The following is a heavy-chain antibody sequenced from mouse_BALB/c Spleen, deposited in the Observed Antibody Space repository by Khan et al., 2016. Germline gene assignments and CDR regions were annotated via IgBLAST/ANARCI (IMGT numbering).Heavy chain of an antibody. CDR1: GYSITSDYA. J-gene: IGHJ4*01. CDR2: ISYSGST. Sequence: EVQLQESGPGLVKPSQSLSLTCTVTGYSITSDYAWNWFRQFPGNKLEWMGYISYSGSTRYYPSLKSRISITRDTSRNQFFLQLNSVTTEDTATYYCARTPTVYYAMDYWGQGTSVTVSS. CDR3: ARTPTVYYAMDY. V-gene: IGHV3-2*02. D-gene: IGHD1-1*01.